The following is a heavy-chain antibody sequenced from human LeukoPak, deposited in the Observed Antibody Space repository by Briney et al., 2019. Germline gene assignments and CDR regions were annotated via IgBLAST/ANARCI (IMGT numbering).Heavy chain of an antibody. CDR3: ARELMGGTFDY. Sequence: ASVKASCKASGYAFTGYVIHFVRQAPGQGLEWMGWIKPNGGGTHYAQRFRDRVTVTRDTSISTAYMGLTRLTLDDTAVVYCARELMGGTFDYWGQGTQVTVSS. V-gene: IGHV1-2*02. CDR2: IKPNGGGT. CDR1: GYAFTGYV. J-gene: IGHJ4*02. D-gene: IGHD2-8*01.